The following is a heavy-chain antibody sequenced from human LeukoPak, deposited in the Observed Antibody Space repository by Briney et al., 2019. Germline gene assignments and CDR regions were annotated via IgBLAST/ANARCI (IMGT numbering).Heavy chain of an antibody. Sequence: SETLSLTCSVSGGSISSSTYYWGWIRQPPGKGLEWIGSIYYSGGTYYNPSLKSRLTISVDTSKNQFSLKLHSVTAADTAVYYCARHDFGDYSSCDYWGQGTLVTVSS. CDR3: ARHDFGDYSSCDY. V-gene: IGHV4-39*01. CDR2: IYYSGGT. J-gene: IGHJ4*02. D-gene: IGHD4-17*01. CDR1: GGSISSSTYY.